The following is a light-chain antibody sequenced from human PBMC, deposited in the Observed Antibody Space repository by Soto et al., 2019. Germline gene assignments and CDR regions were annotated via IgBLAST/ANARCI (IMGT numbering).Light chain of an antibody. J-gene: IGLJ1*01. CDR1: SSNIGSNT. CDR3: AAWGDSLNGYV. Sequence: QSVLTQPPSASGTPGQRVTISCSGSSSNIGSNTVNWYQQLPGTAPKLLIYSYDQRPSGVPDRFSGSKSGTSASLAISGLQSEDEADYYCAAWGDSLNGYVFGTGTKVTVL. V-gene: IGLV1-44*01. CDR2: SYD.